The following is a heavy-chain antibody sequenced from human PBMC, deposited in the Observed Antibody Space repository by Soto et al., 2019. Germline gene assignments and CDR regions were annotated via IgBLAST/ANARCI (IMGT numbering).Heavy chain of an antibody. J-gene: IGHJ6*02. CDR3: ARGGYYDSSGSRNYFYYGMNV. D-gene: IGHD3-22*01. CDR2: VSPYDGYT. CDR1: GYTFSSYG. Sequence: ASVKVSCKASGYTFSSYGINWVRQAPGQGLEWLGWVSPYDGYTNYAQILQGRVSMTTDTSTKTAYMEVRSLRSDDTAVYYCARGGYYDSSGSRNYFYYGMNVWGQGTTVTVS. V-gene: IGHV1-18*01.